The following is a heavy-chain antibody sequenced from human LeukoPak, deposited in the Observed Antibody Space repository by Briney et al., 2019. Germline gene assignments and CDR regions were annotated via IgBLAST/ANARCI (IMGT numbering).Heavy chain of an antibody. CDR1: GFTFSSYA. V-gene: IGHV3-30*04. CDR2: ISYDGSNK. CDR3: ARERLYCSSTSCYSGGFDY. J-gene: IGHJ4*02. Sequence: GRSLRLSCAASGFTFSSYAMHWVRQAPGKGLEWVAVISYDGSNKYYADSVKGRFTISRDNSKNTLCLQMNSLRAEDTAVYYCARERLYCSSTSCYSGGFDYWGQGTLVTVSS. D-gene: IGHD2-2*01.